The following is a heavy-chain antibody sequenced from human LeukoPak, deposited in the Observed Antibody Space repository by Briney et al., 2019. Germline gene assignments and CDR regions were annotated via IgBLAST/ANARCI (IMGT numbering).Heavy chain of an antibody. CDR3: ARVRSGSSAGNYGMDV. CDR1: GFTFSSDW. Sequence: GGSLRLSCAASGFTFSSDWMHWVRQAPGKGLVWVSRINSDGSSTSYADSVKGRFTISRDNAKNTLYLQMNSLRAEDTAVYYCARVRSGSSAGNYGMDVWGQGTTVTVSS. CDR2: INSDGSST. J-gene: IGHJ6*02. V-gene: IGHV3-74*01. D-gene: IGHD1-26*01.